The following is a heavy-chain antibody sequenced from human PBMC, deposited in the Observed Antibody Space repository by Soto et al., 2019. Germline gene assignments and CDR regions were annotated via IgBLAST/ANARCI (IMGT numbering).Heavy chain of an antibody. Sequence: EVRLVESGGGLVKPGGSLRLSCAASGFVFTAYTMNWVRQVPGKGLQWVSYLSSSSTYISYADSVQGRFTMSRDNANNSPFLEMNRRRGDDTGVDFCAREDYAGRSARLDQWGPGNMITVSS. D-gene: IGHD6-6*01. V-gene: IGHV3-21*06. CDR3: AREDYAGRSARLDQ. CDR2: LSSSSTYI. CDR1: GFVFTAYT. J-gene: IGHJ4*02.